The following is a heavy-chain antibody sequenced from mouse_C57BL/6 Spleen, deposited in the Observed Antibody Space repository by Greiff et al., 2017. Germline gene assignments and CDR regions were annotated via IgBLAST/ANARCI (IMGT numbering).Heavy chain of an antibody. Sequence: QVQLQQSGPELVKPGASVKISCKASGYAFSSSWMNWVKQRPGKGLEWIGRIYPGDGDTNYNGKFKGKATLTADKSSSTADMQLSSLTTEDSAVYVCGRGYYGYFDGWGTGTTVTVSS. V-gene: IGHV1-82*01. CDR2: IYPGDGDT. CDR1: GYAFSSSW. J-gene: IGHJ1*03. D-gene: IGHD2-2*01. CDR3: GRGYYGYFDG.